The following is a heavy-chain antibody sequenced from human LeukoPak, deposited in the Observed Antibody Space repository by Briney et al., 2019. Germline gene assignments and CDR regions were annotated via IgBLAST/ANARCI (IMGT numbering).Heavy chain of an antibody. CDR2: IYYSGST. CDR1: GGSISSYY. J-gene: IGHJ4*02. D-gene: IGHD1-26*01. V-gene: IGHV4-59*08. Sequence: SETLSLTCTVSGGSISSYYWSWIRQPPGKGLEWIGYIYYSGSTNYNPSLKSRATISVDTSKNQFSLKLSSVTAADTAVYYCARHELLGGNDYWGQGTLVTVSS. CDR3: ARHELLGGNDY.